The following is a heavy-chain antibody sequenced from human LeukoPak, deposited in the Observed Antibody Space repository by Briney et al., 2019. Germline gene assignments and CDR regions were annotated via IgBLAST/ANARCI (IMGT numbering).Heavy chain of an antibody. J-gene: IGHJ4*02. CDR3: ARAEKIAVAGMGYYFDY. Sequence: PGGSLRLSCAASGFTFSSYGMHWVRQAPGKGLEWVAFIRYDGSNKYYADSVKGRFTISRDNSKNTLYLQMNSLRAEDTAVYCCARAEKIAVAGMGYYFDYWGQGTLVTVSS. D-gene: IGHD6-19*01. CDR1: GFTFSSYG. V-gene: IGHV3-30*02. CDR2: IRYDGSNK.